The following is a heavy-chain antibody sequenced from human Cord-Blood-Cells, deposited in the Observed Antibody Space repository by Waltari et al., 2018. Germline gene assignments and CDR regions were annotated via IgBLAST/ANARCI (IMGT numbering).Heavy chain of an antibody. V-gene: IGHV1-69*06. CDR3: ARSTAYDILTGYYFDY. CDR1: GGTFSSYA. CDR2: IIPIFGTA. Sequence: QVQLVQSGAEVKKPGSSVKVSCKASGGTFSSYAISWVRQAPGLGLEWMGGIIPIFGTANYAQKFQGRVTITADKSTSTAYMELSSLRSEDTAVYYCARSTAYDILTGYYFDYWGQGTLVTVSS. J-gene: IGHJ4*02. D-gene: IGHD3-9*01.